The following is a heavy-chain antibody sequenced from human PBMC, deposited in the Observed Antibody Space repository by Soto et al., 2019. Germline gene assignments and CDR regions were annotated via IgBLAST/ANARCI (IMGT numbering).Heavy chain of an antibody. Sequence: ASLKVSCKSSGYPFTSYAIHWVRQAPGQRLEWMGWINAGNGNTKYSQKFQGRVTITRDTSASTAYMELSSLRSEDTAVYYCARGITLPTPLDYWGQGTLVTVSS. D-gene: IGHD1-20*01. CDR1: GYPFTSYA. V-gene: IGHV1-3*01. CDR2: INAGNGNT. CDR3: ARGITLPTPLDY. J-gene: IGHJ4*02.